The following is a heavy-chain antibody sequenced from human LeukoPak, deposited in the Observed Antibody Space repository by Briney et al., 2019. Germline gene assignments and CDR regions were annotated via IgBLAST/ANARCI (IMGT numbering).Heavy chain of an antibody. D-gene: IGHD3-10*01. J-gene: IGHJ3*02. CDR3: AGEDVLLWFGELPYGAYAFDI. CDR1: GGSISSYY. V-gene: IGHV4-4*07. Sequence: SETLSLTCTVSGGSISSYYWSWIRQPAGKGLEWIGRIYTSGSTNYNPSLKSRVTMSVDTSKNQFSLKLSSVTAADTAVYYCAGEDVLLWFGELPYGAYAFDIWGQGTMVTVSS. CDR2: IYTSGST.